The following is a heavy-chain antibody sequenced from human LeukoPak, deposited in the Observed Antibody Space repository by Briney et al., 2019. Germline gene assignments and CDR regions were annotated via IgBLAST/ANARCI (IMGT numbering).Heavy chain of an antibody. J-gene: IGHJ6*03. CDR2: IRSKANSYAT. Sequence: GGSLRLSRAASGFTFSVSAMHCVPQASGKGLECGCRIRSKANSYATAYAASVKGRFTISRDDSKNTAYQQMNILKTEDTAVYYCTSAYYYYMDVWGKGTTVTVSS. V-gene: IGHV3-73*01. CDR1: GFTFSVSA. CDR3: TSAYYYYMDV.